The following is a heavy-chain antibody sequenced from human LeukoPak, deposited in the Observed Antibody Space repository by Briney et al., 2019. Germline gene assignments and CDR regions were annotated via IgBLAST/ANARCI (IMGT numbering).Heavy chain of an antibody. D-gene: IGHD2-15*01. CDR3: ASDAPGLLGY. V-gene: IGHV4-59*01. Sequence: SETLSLTCTVSGGSINFYYWSWIRQPPGKGLEWIGCIYYSGSTNYNPSLKSRVTISVDTSKNQFSLKLSSVTAADTAMYYCASDAPGLLGYWGQGTLVTVSS. J-gene: IGHJ4*02. CDR1: GGSINFYY. CDR2: IYYSGST.